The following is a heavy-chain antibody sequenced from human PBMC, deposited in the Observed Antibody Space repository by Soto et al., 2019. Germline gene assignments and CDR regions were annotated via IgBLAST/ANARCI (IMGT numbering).Heavy chain of an antibody. Sequence: QVQLVQSGAEVKKPGASVKVSCKASGYTFTTYSMHWVRQAPGQRPEWMAWTNAGNGNTKYSQKFQGRLTITRDTSASTAYMELSSLRSEDTAVYCCARDGPRVEGYYGMDVWGQGTTVTVSS. V-gene: IGHV1-3*01. D-gene: IGHD3-22*01. CDR3: ARDGPRVEGYYGMDV. CDR2: TNAGNGNT. CDR1: GYTFTTYS. J-gene: IGHJ6*02.